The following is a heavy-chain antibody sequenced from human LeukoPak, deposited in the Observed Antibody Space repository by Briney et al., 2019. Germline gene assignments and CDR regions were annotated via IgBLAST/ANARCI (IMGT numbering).Heavy chain of an antibody. V-gene: IGHV3-23*01. CDR1: GFTFSTYA. CDR3: AKSTGWYSSSWYSTY. J-gene: IGHJ4*02. CDR2: IGGSGGST. Sequence: GGSLRLSCAASGFTFSTYAMTWVRQAPGKGLEWVSAIGGSGGSTYYADSVKGRFTISRDNSKSTLYLQMNSLRAEDTAVYYCAKSTGWYSSSWYSTYWGQGTPVTVSS. D-gene: IGHD6-13*01.